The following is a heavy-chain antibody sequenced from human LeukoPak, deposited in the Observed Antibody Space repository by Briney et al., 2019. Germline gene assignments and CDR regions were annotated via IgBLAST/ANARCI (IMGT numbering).Heavy chain of an antibody. CDR1: GFTFRTYA. Sequence: GGSLRLSCVASGFTFRTYAMSWVRRAPGKGLEWVSGISGSGGMTWYADSVKGRFTISRDNSKNTVYLQLNSLRAEDTAFYYCAKFRAVEIEKYYCDQWSQGTLVTVSS. CDR3: AKFRAVEIEKYYCDQ. V-gene: IGHV3-23*01. CDR2: ISGSGGMT. D-gene: IGHD5-24*01. J-gene: IGHJ4*02.